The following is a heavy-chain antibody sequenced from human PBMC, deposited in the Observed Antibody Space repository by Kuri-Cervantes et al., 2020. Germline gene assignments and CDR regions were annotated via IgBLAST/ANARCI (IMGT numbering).Heavy chain of an antibody. Sequence: GGSLRLSCAASGFTFITYDMHWVRQAPGKGLEWVSAIGTGGDTHYPGSVKGRFTISRENAKKSLYLQMNSLRAGDTGVYYCARPTHDGDTVGWFDPWGQGTRVTVSS. CDR2: IGTGGDT. J-gene: IGHJ5*02. CDR1: GFTFITYD. V-gene: IGHV3-13*01. CDR3: ARPTHDGDTVGWFDP. D-gene: IGHD2-21*02.